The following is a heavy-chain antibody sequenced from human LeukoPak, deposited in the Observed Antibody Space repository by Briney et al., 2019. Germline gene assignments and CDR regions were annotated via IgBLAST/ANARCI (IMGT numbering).Heavy chain of an antibody. J-gene: IGHJ3*02. CDR1: GGSISSGGYS. Sequence: PSETLSLTCAVSGGSISSGGYSWSWIRQPPGKGLEWIGYIYHSGSTYYNPSLKSRVTISVDRSKNQFSLKLSSVTAADTAVYYCARGYGDDAFDIWGQGTMVTVSS. CDR3: ARGYGDDAFDI. D-gene: IGHD4/OR15-4a*01. CDR2: IYHSGST. V-gene: IGHV4-30-2*01.